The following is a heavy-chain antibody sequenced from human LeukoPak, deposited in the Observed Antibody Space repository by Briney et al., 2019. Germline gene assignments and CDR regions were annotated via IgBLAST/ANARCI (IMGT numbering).Heavy chain of an antibody. D-gene: IGHD1-14*01. CDR2: IYDDGST. CDR1: GFTLSSYA. Sequence: LRLSCAASGFTLSSYAMSWVRQPPGKGLEWIGYIYDDGSTYYNPSLKSRVTISIDTSKNQFSLNLRSVTAAGTAVYYCARLTGSGEVFDSWGQGTLVTVSS. V-gene: IGHV4-30-4*08. J-gene: IGHJ4*02. CDR3: ARLTGSGEVFDS.